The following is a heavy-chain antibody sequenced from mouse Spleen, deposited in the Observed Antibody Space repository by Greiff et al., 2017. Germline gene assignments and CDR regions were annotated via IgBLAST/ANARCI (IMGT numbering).Heavy chain of an antibody. V-gene: IGHV2-6*02. CDR1: GFSLTSYG. J-gene: IGHJ4*01. CDR3: ARNKELYYAMDY. CDR2: IWSDGST. Sequence: QVQLKQSGPGLVAPSQSLSITCTVSGFSLTSYGVHWVRQPPGKGLEWLVVIWSDGSTTYNSALKSRLSISKDNSKSQVFLKMNSLQTDDTAMYYCARNKELYYAMDYWGQGTSVTVSS.